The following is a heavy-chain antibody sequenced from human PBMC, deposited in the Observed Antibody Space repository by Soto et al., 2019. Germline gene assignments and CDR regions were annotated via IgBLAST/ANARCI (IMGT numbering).Heavy chain of an antibody. Sequence: SETLSLTCSVSSGSISSSDYYWSLIRQPPGKGLEWIGYINYSGRTYYNPSLKSRVTISVDTSKNQFSLKLSSVSAADTAVYYCARAWGGWADPWGQGVMVTVSS. V-gene: IGHV4-30-4*02. CDR1: SGSISSSDYY. CDR3: ARAWGGWADP. J-gene: IGHJ5*02. CDR2: INYSGRT. D-gene: IGHD3-16*01.